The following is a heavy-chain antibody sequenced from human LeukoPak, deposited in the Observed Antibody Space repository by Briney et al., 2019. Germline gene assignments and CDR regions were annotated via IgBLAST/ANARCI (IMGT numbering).Heavy chain of an antibody. J-gene: IGHJ6*03. CDR3: ARDSSQLTMARGYYYYMDV. D-gene: IGHD3-10*01. V-gene: IGHV3-21*01. CDR1: GFTFSSYS. Sequence: PGGSLRLSCAASGFTFSSYSMNWVRQAPGKGLEWVSSISSSSSYIYYADSVKGRFTISRDNAKNSLYLQMNSLRAEDTAVYYCARDSSQLTMARGYYYYMDVWGKGTTVTVSS. CDR2: ISSSSSYI.